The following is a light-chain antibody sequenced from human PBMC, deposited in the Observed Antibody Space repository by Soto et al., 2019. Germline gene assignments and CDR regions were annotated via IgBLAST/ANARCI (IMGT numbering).Light chain of an antibody. CDR3: QQYNNWPLWT. Sequence: EIVMTQSPATLSVSPGERATLSCRASQSVSSNLAWYQQKPGQAPSLLIYGASTRATGIPARFSGSGSGTEFTLTISSLQSEDFAVYYCQQYNNWPLWTFGQGTKVEIK. CDR2: GAS. V-gene: IGKV3-15*01. CDR1: QSVSSN. J-gene: IGKJ1*01.